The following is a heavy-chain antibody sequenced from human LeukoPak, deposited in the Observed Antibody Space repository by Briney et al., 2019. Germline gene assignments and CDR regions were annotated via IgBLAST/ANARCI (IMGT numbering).Heavy chain of an antibody. CDR2: INSDGSST. CDR3: ARAVSSGWYYFDY. J-gene: IGHJ4*02. D-gene: IGHD6-19*01. CDR1: GFTFSSYW. V-gene: IGHV3-74*01. Sequence: GGSLRLSCAASGFTFSSYWMHWVRQAPGKGLVWVSRINSDGSSTSYAASVKGRFTISRDNAKNTLYLQMNSLRAEDTAVYYCARAVSSGWYYFDYWGQGTLVTVSS.